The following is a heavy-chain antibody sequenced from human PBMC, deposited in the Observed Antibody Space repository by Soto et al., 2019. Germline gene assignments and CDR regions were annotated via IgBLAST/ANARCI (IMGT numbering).Heavy chain of an antibody. V-gene: IGHV3-21*05. CDR3: ARESEDLTSNFDY. J-gene: IGHJ4*02. Sequence: PGGSLRLSCAASGFTFSSYEMNWVRQAPGKGLEWVSYISSTTNYIYYADSMKGRFTVSRDNAKNSVYLEMNSLSAEDTALYYCARESEDLTSNFDYWGQGTLVTVSS. CDR1: GFTFSSYE. CDR2: ISSTTNYI.